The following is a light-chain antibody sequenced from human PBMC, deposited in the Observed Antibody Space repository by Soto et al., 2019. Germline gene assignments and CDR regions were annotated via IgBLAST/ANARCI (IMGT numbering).Light chain of an antibody. CDR3: SSYTSSSTLYVV. J-gene: IGLJ2*01. V-gene: IGLV2-14*03. CDR2: DVS. Sequence: QSVLTQPASVSGSPGQSIAISCTGTSSDVGGYNYVSWYQHHPGKAPKLMIYDVSNRPSGVSNRFSGSKSDNTASLTISGLQAEDEADYYCSSYTSSSTLYVVFGGGTKLTVL. CDR1: SSDVGGYNY.